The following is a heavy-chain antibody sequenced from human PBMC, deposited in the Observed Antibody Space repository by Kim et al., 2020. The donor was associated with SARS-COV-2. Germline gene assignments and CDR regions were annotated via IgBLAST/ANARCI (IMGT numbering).Heavy chain of an antibody. CDR3: AKERQWLGVDYYYGMDV. J-gene: IGHJ6*02. V-gene: IGHV3-30*02. Sequence: VRGRFTISRDNSKNTLYLQMNSLRAEDTAVYYCAKERQWLGVDYYYGMDVWGQGTTVTVSS. D-gene: IGHD6-19*01.